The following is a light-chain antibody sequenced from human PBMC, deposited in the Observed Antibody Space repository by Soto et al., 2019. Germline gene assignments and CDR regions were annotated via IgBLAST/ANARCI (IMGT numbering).Light chain of an antibody. J-gene: IGKJ2*01. CDR1: QSVSSSY. Sequence: EIVWTQSPGTLSLSPGARATLSCRASQSVSSSYLAWYQQKPGQAPRLLIYAASNRATGIPDRFSGSGSGTDFTLTISRLEPEDFAIYYCQQYGSSPYTFGQGTKLEIK. CDR2: AAS. V-gene: IGKV3-20*01. CDR3: QQYGSSPYT.